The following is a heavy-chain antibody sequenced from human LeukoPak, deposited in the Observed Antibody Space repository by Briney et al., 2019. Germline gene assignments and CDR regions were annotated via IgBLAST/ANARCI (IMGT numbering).Heavy chain of an antibody. J-gene: IGHJ6*03. V-gene: IGHV3-21*01. CDR1: GFTFSSYS. D-gene: IGHD5-18*01. Sequence: GGSLRLSCAASGFTFSSYSMNWVRQAPGKGLEWVSSISSSSSYIYYADSVKGRFTISRDNAKNSLYLQMNSLRAEDPAVYYCARVAPVRGYSYGRDYYYYYYMDVWGKGTTVTVPS. CDR3: ARVAPVRGYSYGRDYYYYYYMDV. CDR2: ISSSSSYI.